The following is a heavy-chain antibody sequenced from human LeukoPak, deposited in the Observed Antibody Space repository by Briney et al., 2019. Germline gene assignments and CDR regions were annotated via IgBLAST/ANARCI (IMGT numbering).Heavy chain of an antibody. D-gene: IGHD3-10*02. CDR3: AELGITMIGGV. CDR2: INWNGGDT. V-gene: IGHV3-20*04. J-gene: IGHJ6*04. CDR1: GSNFEDHG. Sequence: GGSLRLSCADSGSNFEDHGMSWVRQAPGKGLEWVSGINWNGGDTDYADSVKGRFTISRDNAKNSLYLQMNSLRAEDTAVYYCAELGITMIGGVWGKGTTVTISS.